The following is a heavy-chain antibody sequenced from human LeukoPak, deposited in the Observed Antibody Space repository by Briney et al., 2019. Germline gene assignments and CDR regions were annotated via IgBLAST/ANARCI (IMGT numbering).Heavy chain of an antibody. D-gene: IGHD3-10*01. Sequence: SVKVSCKASGGTFSSYAISWVRQAPGQGLEWMGRIIPILGIANYAQKFQGRVTITADKSTSTAYMELSSLRSEDTAVYYCAREGEVWFGESPRYYFDYWGQGTLVTVSS. CDR2: IIPILGIA. J-gene: IGHJ4*02. V-gene: IGHV1-69*04. CDR3: AREGEVWFGESPRYYFDY. CDR1: GGTFSSYA.